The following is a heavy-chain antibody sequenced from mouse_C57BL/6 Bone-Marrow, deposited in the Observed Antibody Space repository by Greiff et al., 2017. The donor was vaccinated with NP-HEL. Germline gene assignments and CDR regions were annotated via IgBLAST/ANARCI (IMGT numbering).Heavy chain of an antibody. D-gene: IGHD1-1*01. J-gene: IGHJ2*01. CDR2: IHPSDSDT. CDR1: GYTFTSYW. CDR3: ALITTVVAVDY. Sequence: VQLKQPGAELVKPGASVKVSCKASGYTFTSYWMHWVKQRPGQGLEWIGRIHPSDSDTNYNQKFKGKATLTVDKSSSTAYMQLSSLTSEDSAVYYCALITTVVAVDYWGQGTTLTVSS. V-gene: IGHV1-74*01.